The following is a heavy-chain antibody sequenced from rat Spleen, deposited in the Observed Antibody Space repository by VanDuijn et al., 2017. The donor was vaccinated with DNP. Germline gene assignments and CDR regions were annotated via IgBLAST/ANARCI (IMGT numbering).Heavy chain of an antibody. CDR2: ISSGGST. J-gene: IGHJ2*01. CDR3: TRGGLWGGY. Sequence: QVQLKESGPGLVQPSQTLSLTCTVSGLSLTSNSVSWIRQPPGKGLEWIAAISSGGSTYYNSALKSRLSSSRDTSKSHFFLKMNRLQNEDTAIYFCTRGGLWGGYWGQGVMVTVSS. CDR1: GLSLTSNS. D-gene: IGHD1-11*01. V-gene: IGHV2-6*01.